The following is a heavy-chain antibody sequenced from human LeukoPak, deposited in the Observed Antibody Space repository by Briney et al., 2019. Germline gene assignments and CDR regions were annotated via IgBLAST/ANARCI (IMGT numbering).Heavy chain of an antibody. CDR1: GGTFISYA. D-gene: IGHD5-18*01. Sequence: SVKVSCKASGGTFISYAISWVRHAPGKGLEWMGGIIPIFGTANYAQKFQGRVTITADESTSTAYMELSSLRSEDAAVYYCARDRIQLSGFPLMDYWGQGALVTVS. CDR2: IIPIFGTA. J-gene: IGHJ4*02. CDR3: ARDRIQLSGFPLMDY. V-gene: IGHV1-69*13.